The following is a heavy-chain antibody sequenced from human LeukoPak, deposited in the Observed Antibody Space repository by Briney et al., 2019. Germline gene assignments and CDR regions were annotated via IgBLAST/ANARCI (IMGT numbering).Heavy chain of an antibody. Sequence: GGSLRLSCAASGFTFSSYWMSWVRQAPGKGLEWVANIKQDGSEKYYVDSVKGRFTISRDNAKNSLYLQMNSLRAEDTAVYYCAKDGISPYSGSCYYYYYMDVWGRGTTVTIS. J-gene: IGHJ6*03. CDR1: GFTFSSYW. CDR2: IKQDGSEK. V-gene: IGHV3-7*01. CDR3: AKDGISPYSGSCYYYYYMDV. D-gene: IGHD1-26*01.